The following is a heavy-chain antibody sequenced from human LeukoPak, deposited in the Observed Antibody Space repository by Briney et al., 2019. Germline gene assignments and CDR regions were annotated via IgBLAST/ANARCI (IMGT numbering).Heavy chain of an antibody. CDR2: ISSSGSTI. D-gene: IGHD2-2*01. Sequence: PGGSLRLSCAASGFTFSDYYMSWIRQAPGKGLEWVSYISSSGSTIYYADSVKGRFTISRGNAKNSLYLQMNSLRAEDTAVYYCARVVVVPAAMQYYYYYYGMDVWGQGTTVTVSS. J-gene: IGHJ6*02. V-gene: IGHV3-11*01. CDR3: ARVVVVPAAMQYYYYYYGMDV. CDR1: GFTFSDYY.